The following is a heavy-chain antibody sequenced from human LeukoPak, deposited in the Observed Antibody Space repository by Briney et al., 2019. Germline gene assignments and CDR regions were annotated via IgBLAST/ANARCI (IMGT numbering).Heavy chain of an antibody. CDR1: GFTFSSYA. CDR2: ISGSGGST. CDR3: ATPPPRIAVAGTWFDP. Sequence: GGSLRLSCAASGFTFSSYAMSWVRQAPGKGLEWVSAISGSGGSTYYADSVKGPFTISRDNSKNTLYLQMNSLRAEDTAVYYCATPPPRIAVAGTWFDPWGQGTLVTVSS. J-gene: IGHJ5*02. V-gene: IGHV3-23*01. D-gene: IGHD6-19*01.